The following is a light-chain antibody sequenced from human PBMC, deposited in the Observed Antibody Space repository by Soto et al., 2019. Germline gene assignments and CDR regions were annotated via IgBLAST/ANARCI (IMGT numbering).Light chain of an antibody. CDR3: QQRTNWPWT. CDR2: DAS. CDR1: QSVSNY. Sequence: EIVLTQSPATLSLSPGERATRSCRASQSVSNYLAWYQQKPGQAPRLLIYDASNRATGIPARFSGSGSGTDFTLPISSLEPEDFAIYYCQQRTNWPWTVGQGNKVEIQ. V-gene: IGKV3-11*01. J-gene: IGKJ1*01.